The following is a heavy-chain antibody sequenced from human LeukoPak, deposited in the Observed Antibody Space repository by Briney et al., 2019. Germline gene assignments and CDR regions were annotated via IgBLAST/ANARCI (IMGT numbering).Heavy chain of an antibody. Sequence: GASVKVSCKASGYTFTSYGISWVRQAPGQGLEWMGWISAYNGNTNYAQKLQGRVTMTTDTSTSTAYMELRSLRSDDTAVYYCARSEKNILSYSSSWYDTRNYYFDYWGQGTLVTVSS. CDR3: ARSEKNILSYSSSWYDTRNYYFDY. CDR1: GYTFTSYG. CDR2: ISAYNGNT. V-gene: IGHV1-18*01. D-gene: IGHD6-13*01. J-gene: IGHJ4*02.